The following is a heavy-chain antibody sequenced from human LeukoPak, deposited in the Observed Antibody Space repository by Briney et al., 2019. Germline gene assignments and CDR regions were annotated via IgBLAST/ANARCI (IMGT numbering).Heavy chain of an antibody. V-gene: IGHV3-74*01. CDR3: ARDRTTVTVFDY. CDR1: GFTFSSYW. J-gene: IGHJ4*02. CDR2: IHSDGSIT. Sequence: GGSLRLSCAASGFTFSSYWMHWVRQAPGKGLVWVSRIHSDGSITSYADSVKGRFTVSRDNAKNTLYLQMNRLRADDTAVYYCARDRTTVTVFDYWGQGTLVTVSS. D-gene: IGHD4-17*01.